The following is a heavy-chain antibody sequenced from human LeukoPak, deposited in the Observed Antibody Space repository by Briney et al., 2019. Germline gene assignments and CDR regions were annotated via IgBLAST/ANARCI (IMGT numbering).Heavy chain of an antibody. J-gene: IGHJ6*02. CDR2: IYHSGTT. Sequence: GSLGLSCAASGFTFSSYWMHWVRRAPGKGLEWIGSIYHSGTTYYNPSLKSRVTISVDTSKNQFSLKLSSVTAADTAVYYCARHFIAAAGTAPFYYYYGMDVWGQGATVTVSS. CDR3: ARHFIAAAGTAPFYYYYGMDV. CDR1: GFTFSSYW. V-gene: IGHV4-38-2*01. D-gene: IGHD6-13*01.